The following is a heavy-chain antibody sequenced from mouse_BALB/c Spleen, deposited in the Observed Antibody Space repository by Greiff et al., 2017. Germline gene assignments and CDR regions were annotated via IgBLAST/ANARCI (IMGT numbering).Heavy chain of an antibody. J-gene: IGHJ3*01. CDR1: GFTFSSYT. V-gene: IGHV5-9*03. CDR2: ISSGGGNT. Sequence: DVMLVESGGGLVKPGGSLKLSCAASGFTFSSYTMSWVRQTPEKRLEWVATISSGGGNTYYPDSVKGRFTISRDNAKNNLYLQMSSLRSEDTALYYCARYDYAGFAYWGQGTLVTVSA. CDR3: ARYDYAGFAY. D-gene: IGHD2-4*01.